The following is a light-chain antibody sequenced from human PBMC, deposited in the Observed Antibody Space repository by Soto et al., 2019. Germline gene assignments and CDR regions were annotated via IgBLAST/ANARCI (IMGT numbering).Light chain of an antibody. V-gene: IGLV2-8*01. CDR1: SSDVGAYNY. CDR3: CSYADNTDYV. Sequence: VLTQPPSASGSLGQSVTISRTGTSSDVGAYNYVSWYQQHPGKAPKLMIYEVTRRPSGVPDRFSGSKSGNTASLNVSGLQAEDEADYYCCSYADNTDYVFGTGTKVTVL. J-gene: IGLJ1*01. CDR2: EVT.